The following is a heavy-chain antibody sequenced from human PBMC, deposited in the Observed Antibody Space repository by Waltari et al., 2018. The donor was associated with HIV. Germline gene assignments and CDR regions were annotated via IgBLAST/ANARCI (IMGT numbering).Heavy chain of an antibody. Sequence: QVHLVESGGGVVQPGRSLRLSCAASGFTFSSYGMHWVRQAPGKGLEWVAVIFYDGANKYYTDSVKGRFTLSRDNSKNTLFLQMDNLRAEDTAVYYCARDETHGSSASLDSWGQGTLVTVSS. D-gene: IGHD6-6*01. V-gene: IGHV3-33*01. CDR3: ARDETHGSSASLDS. J-gene: IGHJ5*01. CDR2: IFYDGANK. CDR1: GFTFSSYG.